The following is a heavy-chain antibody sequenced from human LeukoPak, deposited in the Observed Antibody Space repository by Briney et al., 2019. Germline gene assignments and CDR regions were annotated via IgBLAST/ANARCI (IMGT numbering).Heavy chain of an antibody. CDR3: AREFPYYYDTSGYYVDH. V-gene: IGHV3-48*01. Sequence: GGSLRLSCAASGFTFSSYSMNWVRQAPGKGLEWVSYISSSSSTIYYADSVKGRFTISRDNAKNSLYLQMNSLRAEDTAVYYCAREFPYYYDTSGYYVDHWGQGTLVTVSS. CDR2: ISSSSSTI. D-gene: IGHD3-22*01. CDR1: GFTFSSYS. J-gene: IGHJ4*02.